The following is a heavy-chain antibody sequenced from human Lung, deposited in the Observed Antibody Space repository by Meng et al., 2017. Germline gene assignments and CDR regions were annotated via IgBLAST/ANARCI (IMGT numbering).Heavy chain of an antibody. V-gene: IGHV3-30*03. CDR3: ARDSYEYIWGSNLFEF. D-gene: IGHD3-16*02. J-gene: IGHJ4*02. Sequence: GESLKISCVGSGFTFTSYDMHWVRQAPGKGLEWVASISYYGSKKYYADSVKGRFIISRDNSRNTLYLQISSLGAEDTAVYYCARDSYEYIWGSNLFEFWGQGTLVTVSS. CDR1: GFTFTSYD. CDR2: ISYYGSKK.